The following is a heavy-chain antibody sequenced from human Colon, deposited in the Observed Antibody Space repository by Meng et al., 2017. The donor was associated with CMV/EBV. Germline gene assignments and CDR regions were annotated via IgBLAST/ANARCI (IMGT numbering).Heavy chain of an antibody. CDR3: ASFKQQVVGGTYWYFDL. CDR1: GFTFSSYS. J-gene: IGHJ2*01. V-gene: IGHV3-21*01. D-gene: IGHD6-13*01. Sequence: GGSLRLSCAASGFTFSSYSMNWVRQAPGKGLEWVSSISSSSSYIYYADSVKGRFTISRDNSKNTLFLQMNALRAEDTALYYCASFKQQVVGGTYWYFDLWGPGTLVTVSS. CDR2: ISSSSSYI.